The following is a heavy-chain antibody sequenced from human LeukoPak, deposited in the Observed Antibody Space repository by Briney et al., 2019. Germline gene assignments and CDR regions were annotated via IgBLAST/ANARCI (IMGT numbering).Heavy chain of an antibody. CDR1: GYTFTSYA. CDR3: ARSTFGGVIEHDY. J-gene: IGHJ4*02. D-gene: IGHD3-16*02. Sequence: ASVKVSCKASGYTFTSYAMHWVRQAPGQRLEWMGWINAGNGNTKYSQKFQGRVTITRDTSASTAYMELSSLRSDDTAVYYCARSTFGGVIEHDYWGQGTLVTVSS. V-gene: IGHV1-3*01. CDR2: INAGNGNT.